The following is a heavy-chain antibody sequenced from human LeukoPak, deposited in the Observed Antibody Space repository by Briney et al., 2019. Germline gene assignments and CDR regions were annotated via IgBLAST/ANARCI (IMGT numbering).Heavy chain of an antibody. D-gene: IGHD4-23*01. CDR3: ARDGAVVNPVGAVNAFDI. J-gene: IGHJ3*02. CDR2: ISAYNGNT. V-gene: IGHV1-18*01. Sequence: ASVKVSCKASGYTFTSYGISWVRQAPGQGLEWMGWISAYNGNTNYAQKLQGRVTMTTDTSTSTAYMELRSLRSDDTAVYYCARDGAVVNPVGAVNAFDIWGQGTMVTVSS. CDR1: GYTFTSYG.